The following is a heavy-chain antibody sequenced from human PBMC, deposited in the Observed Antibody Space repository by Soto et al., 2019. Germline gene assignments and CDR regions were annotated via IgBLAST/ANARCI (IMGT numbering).Heavy chain of an antibody. Sequence: EVQLLESGGGLVQPGGSLRLSCAASGFTFNSYAMHWVRQAPGKGLEWVSGISGFSAGSASTYFADSVKGRFIIARDNSNNTLYLQMNNLRAEDTALYYCARVHLFFGLDAFDFWGHGTVVTVSS. J-gene: IGHJ3*01. CDR2: ISGFSAGSAST. V-gene: IGHV3-23*01. CDR3: ARVHLFFGLDAFDF. D-gene: IGHD3-10*01. CDR1: GFTFNSYA.